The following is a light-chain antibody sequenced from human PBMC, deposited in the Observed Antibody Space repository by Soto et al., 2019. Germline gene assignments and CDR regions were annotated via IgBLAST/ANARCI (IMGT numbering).Light chain of an antibody. CDR2: GAS. V-gene: IGKV3-15*01. J-gene: IGKJ5*01. CDR1: QSISIN. CDR3: QHYNDWLIT. Sequence: EIVMTQSPATLSMSPGERATLSCRASQSISINLAWYQHKPGQAPRLLIYGASARSTDVPARFSGSGSGTEFTLTISSLQSEDFAVYYCQHYNDWLITFGQGTRLEI.